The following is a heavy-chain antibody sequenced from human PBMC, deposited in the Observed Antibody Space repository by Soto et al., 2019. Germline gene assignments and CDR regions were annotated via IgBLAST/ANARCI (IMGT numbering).Heavy chain of an antibody. V-gene: IGHV4-61*01. D-gene: IGHD3-10*01. CDR3: ARACRLWFGELRHNWFDP. CDR2: IYYSGST. CDR1: GGSVSSGSYY. J-gene: IGHJ5*02. Sequence: PSETLSLTCTVSGGSVSSGSYYWSWIRQPPGKGLEWIGHIYYSGSTNYNPSLKSRVTISVDTSKNQFSLKLSSVTAADTAVYYCARACRLWFGELRHNWFDPWGQGTLVTVSS.